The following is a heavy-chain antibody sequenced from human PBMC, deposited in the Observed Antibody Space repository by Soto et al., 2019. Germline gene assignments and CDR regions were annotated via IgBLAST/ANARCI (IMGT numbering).Heavy chain of an antibody. CDR2: FDPEDGET. J-gene: IGHJ5*02. V-gene: IGHV1-24*01. Sequence: ASVKVSCKVSGYTLTELSMHWVRQAPGKGLEWMGGFDPEDGETIYAQKFQGRVTMTEDTSTDTAYMELSSLRSEDTAVYYCATARYDFWSGYYPNWFDPWGQGTLVTVSS. CDR1: GYTLTELS. CDR3: ATARYDFWSGYYPNWFDP. D-gene: IGHD3-3*01.